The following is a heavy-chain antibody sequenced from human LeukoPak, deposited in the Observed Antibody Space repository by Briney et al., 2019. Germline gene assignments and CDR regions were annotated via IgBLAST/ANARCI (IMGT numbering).Heavy chain of an antibody. D-gene: IGHD5-12*01. CDR3: AKTPSGYVPLDY. Sequence: GSSVKVSCKASGGTFSSYAISWVRQAPGQGLEWMGGIIPIFGTANYAQKFQGRVTITADESTSTAYMELSSLRSEDTAVYYCAKTPSGYVPLDYWGQGTLVTVSS. V-gene: IGHV1-69*01. CDR1: GGTFSSYA. CDR2: IIPIFGTA. J-gene: IGHJ4*02.